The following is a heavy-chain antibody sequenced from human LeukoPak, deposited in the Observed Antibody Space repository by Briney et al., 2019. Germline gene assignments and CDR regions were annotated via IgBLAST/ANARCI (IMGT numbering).Heavy chain of an antibody. D-gene: IGHD4-17*01. CDR1: GGSFSSHY. CDR2: ISYIGST. J-gene: IGHJ6*04. CDR3: ARDPTTVTKGLDV. Sequence: SETLSLTCTVSGGSFSSHYWSWIRQPPGKGLEWIGYISYIGSTNYNPSLKSRVTISVDTSKKQFSLKLSSVTAADTAVYYCARDPTTVTKGLDVWGKGTTVTVSS. V-gene: IGHV4-59*11.